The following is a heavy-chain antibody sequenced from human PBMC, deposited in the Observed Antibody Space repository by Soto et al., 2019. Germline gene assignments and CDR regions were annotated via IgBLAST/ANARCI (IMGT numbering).Heavy chain of an antibody. CDR3: ARDDWRYYYGSGSYPYGMDV. V-gene: IGHV4-61*01. J-gene: IGHJ6*02. CDR2: IYYSGST. Sequence: SETLSLTCTVSGGSVSSGSYYWSWIRQPPGKGLEWIGYIYYSGSTNYNPSLKSRVTISVDTSKNQFSLKLSSVTAADTAVYYCARDDWRYYYGSGSYPYGMDVWGPGTKVTVSS. D-gene: IGHD3-10*01. CDR1: GGSVSSGSYY.